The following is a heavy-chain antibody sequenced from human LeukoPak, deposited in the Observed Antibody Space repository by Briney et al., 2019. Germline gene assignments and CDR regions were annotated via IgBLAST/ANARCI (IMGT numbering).Heavy chain of an antibody. V-gene: IGHV3-30*18. J-gene: IGHJ4*02. D-gene: IGHD6-19*01. Sequence: GGSLRLSCAACGFTFSSYGMLWVRQAPGKGLEGVADISCGGSKKYYPDSVKGRFTISRDNSKNTLYLQMNSLRAEDTAVYYCAKDFRYQWLAHYFDYWGQGTLVTVSS. CDR3: AKDFRYQWLAHYFDY. CDR2: ISCGGSKK. CDR1: GFTFSSYG.